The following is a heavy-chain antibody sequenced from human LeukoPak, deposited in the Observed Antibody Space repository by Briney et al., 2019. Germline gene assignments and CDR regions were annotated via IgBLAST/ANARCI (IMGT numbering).Heavy chain of an antibody. CDR1: GGTFSSYT. V-gene: IGHV1-69*02. D-gene: IGHD6-6*01. CDR2: IIPILGIA. J-gene: IGHJ4*02. Sequence: PVKVSCKASGGTFSSYTISWVRQAPGQGLEWMGRIIPILGIANYAQKFQGRVTTTADKSTSTAYMELSSLRSEDTAVYYCAISEYSSSPFDYWGQGTLVTVSS. CDR3: AISEYSSSPFDY.